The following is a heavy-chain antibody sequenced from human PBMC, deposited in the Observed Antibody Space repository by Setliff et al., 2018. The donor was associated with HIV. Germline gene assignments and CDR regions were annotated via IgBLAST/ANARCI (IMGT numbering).Heavy chain of an antibody. CDR3: ARGGGFWYYDSSGYGGRLYYYYGMDV. D-gene: IGHD3-22*01. Sequence: SETLSLTCTVSSGSVSRSDYYWGWIRQTPGKGLEWIGSIYWSGLTFYNPSLKSRVTISLDTSKNQFSLKLTSVTAADTAVYYCARGGGFWYYDSSGYGGRLYYYYGMDVWGQGTTVTVSS. V-gene: IGHV4-39*07. CDR2: IYWSGLT. CDR1: SGSVSRSDYY. J-gene: IGHJ6*02.